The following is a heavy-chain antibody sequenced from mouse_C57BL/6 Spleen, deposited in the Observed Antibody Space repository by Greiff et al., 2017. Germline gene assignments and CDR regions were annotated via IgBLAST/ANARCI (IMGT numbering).Heavy chain of an antibody. J-gene: IGHJ2*01. V-gene: IGHV1-61*01. Sequence: QVQLQQPGAELVRPGSSVKLSCKASGYTFTSYWMDWVKQRPGQGLEWIGNIYPSDSETHYNQKFKDKATLTVDKSSSTAYMQLSSLTSEDSAVYYCARAELALDYWGQGTTLTVSS. CDR3: ARAELALDY. CDR1: GYTFTSYW. CDR2: IYPSDSET. D-gene: IGHD4-1*01.